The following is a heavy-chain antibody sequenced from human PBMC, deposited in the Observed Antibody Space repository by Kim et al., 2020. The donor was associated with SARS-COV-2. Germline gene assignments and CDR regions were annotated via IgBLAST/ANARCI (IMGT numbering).Heavy chain of an antibody. CDR3: VAEIRHNTSSYNYY. CDR1: GFTFSTSA. CDR2: IVVGSGDT. J-gene: IGHJ6*01. Sequence: SVKVSCKASGFTFSTSAVQWVRQARGERLEWTGWIVVGSGDTKYAPRFQERISITRDMSTSTTYMELRSLRSEDTPEHYCVAEIRHNTSSYNYY. V-gene: IGHV1-58*01. D-gene: IGHD2-2*02.